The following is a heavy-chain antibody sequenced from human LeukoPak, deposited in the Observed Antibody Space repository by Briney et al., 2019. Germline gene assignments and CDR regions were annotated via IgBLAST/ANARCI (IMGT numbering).Heavy chain of an antibody. CDR3: ARDGTDTAMVQLDY. D-gene: IGHD5-18*01. Sequence: SVTVSCKASGYTFTSYGISWVRQAPGQGLEWMGRIIPILGIANYAQKFQGRVTITADKSTSTAYMELSSLRSEDTAVYYCARDGTDTAMVQLDYWSQGTLVTVSS. CDR2: IIPILGIA. J-gene: IGHJ4*02. CDR1: GYTFTSYG. V-gene: IGHV1-69*04.